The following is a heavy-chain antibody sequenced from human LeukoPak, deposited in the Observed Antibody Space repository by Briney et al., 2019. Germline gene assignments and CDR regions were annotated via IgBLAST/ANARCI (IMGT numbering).Heavy chain of an antibody. CDR2: ISNDGRNK. V-gene: IGHV3-30*04. J-gene: IGHJ4*02. D-gene: IGHD2-8*01. CDR3: ARDPMADLDY. CDR1: GFTFSTYA. Sequence: AGGSLRLSCAASGFTFSTYAMHWVRQAPGKGLEWVAVISNDGRNKIYADSVKGRFTISRDNSKNTLFLQMNSVRTEDTAVYFCARDPMADLDYWGQGTLVTVSS.